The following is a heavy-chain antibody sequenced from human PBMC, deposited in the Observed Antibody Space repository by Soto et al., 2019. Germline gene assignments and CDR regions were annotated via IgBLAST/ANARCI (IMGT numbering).Heavy chain of an antibody. CDR2: FDPEDGET. V-gene: IGHV1-24*01. CDR1: GYTLTELS. Sequence: ASVKVSCKVSGYTLTELSMHWVRQAPGKGLEWMGGFDPEDGETIYAQKFQGRVTMTEDTSTDTAYMELSSLRSEDTAVYYCATEQAVVWWFDPWGQGTLVTVSS. CDR3: ATEQAVVWWFDP. D-gene: IGHD2-21*01. J-gene: IGHJ5*02.